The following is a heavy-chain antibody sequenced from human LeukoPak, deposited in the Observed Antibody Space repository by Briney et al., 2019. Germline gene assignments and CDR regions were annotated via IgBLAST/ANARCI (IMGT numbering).Heavy chain of an antibody. CDR2: ITGSGNSA. Sequence: PGGSLRLSCAASGFTFSSYWMSWVRQAPGKGLEWVSAITGSGNSAYYADSVKGRFTMSRDNSKNTLYLQMNSLRAEDTAVYYCAKKEGPDRPRFEYWGQGTLVTVSS. CDR3: AKKEGPDRPRFEY. CDR1: GFTFSSYW. J-gene: IGHJ4*02. V-gene: IGHV3-23*01.